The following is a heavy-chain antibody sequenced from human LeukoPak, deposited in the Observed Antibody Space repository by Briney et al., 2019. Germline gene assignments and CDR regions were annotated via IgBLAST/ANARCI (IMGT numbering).Heavy chain of an antibody. V-gene: IGHV3-7*01. Sequence: PGGSLRLSCAASEFTFSNYAMSWVRQAPGKGLEWVANINEDGSYKFHADSVKGRLTISRDNAKNSLYLQMNSLRADDTAVYYCARDATRGGDNDYWGQGTRVIVSS. D-gene: IGHD2-21*02. J-gene: IGHJ4*02. CDR3: ARDATRGGDNDY. CDR1: EFTFSNYA. CDR2: INEDGSYK.